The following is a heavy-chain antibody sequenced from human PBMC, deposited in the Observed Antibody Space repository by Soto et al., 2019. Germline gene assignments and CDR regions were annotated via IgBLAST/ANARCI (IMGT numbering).Heavy chain of an antibody. D-gene: IGHD1-1*01. CDR2: IYYSGST. J-gene: IGHJ6*02. V-gene: IGHV4-59*08. CDR1: GGSISSYY. CDR3: ARLRWGYNWNPDYYYGMDV. Sequence: TLSLTCTVSGGSISSYYWSWIRQPPGKGLEWIGYIYYSGSTNYNPSLKSRVTISVDTSKNQFSLKLSSVTAADTAVYYCARLRWGYNWNPDYYYGMDVWGQGTTVTVSS.